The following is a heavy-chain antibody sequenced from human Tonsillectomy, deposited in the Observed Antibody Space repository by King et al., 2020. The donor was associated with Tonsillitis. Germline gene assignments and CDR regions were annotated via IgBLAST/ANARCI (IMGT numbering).Heavy chain of an antibody. J-gene: IGHJ4*02. CDR2: ISYDGSNK. V-gene: IGHV3-30-3*01. CDR3: ATGVLGDYAENFDY. Sequence: QLVQSGGGVVQPGRSLRLSCAASGFTFSSYAMHWVRQAPGKGLEWVAVISYDGSNKYYADSVKGRFTISRDNSKNTLYLQMNSLRAEDTAVYYCATGVLGDYAENFDYWGQGTLATVSS. D-gene: IGHD4-17*01. CDR1: GFTFSSYA.